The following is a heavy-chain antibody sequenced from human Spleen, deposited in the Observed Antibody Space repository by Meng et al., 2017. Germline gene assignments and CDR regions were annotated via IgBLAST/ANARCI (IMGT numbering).Heavy chain of an antibody. CDR2: ISGSGAST. Sequence: GGSLRLSCAASGFPFGSYALTWVRQAPGKGLEWVSSISGSGASTYYADSVKGRFTSSRDNSKSTVYLQMNSLRAEDTAVYYCARGLPYCSSTSCYAVDYWGQGTLVTVSS. D-gene: IGHD2-2*01. V-gene: IGHV3-23*01. CDR1: GFPFGSYA. J-gene: IGHJ4*02. CDR3: ARGLPYCSSTSCYAVDY.